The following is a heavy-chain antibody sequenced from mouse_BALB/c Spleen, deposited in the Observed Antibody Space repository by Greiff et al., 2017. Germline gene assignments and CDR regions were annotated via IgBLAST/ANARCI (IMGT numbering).Heavy chain of an antibody. Sequence: EVQVVESGGGLVKPGGSLKLSCAASGFTFSSYAMSWVRQSPEKRLEWVAEISSGGSYTYYPDTVTGRFTISRDNAKNTLYLEMSSLRSEDTAMYYCARGVYYGYDGAWFAYWGQGTLVTVSA. CDR3: ARGVYYGYDGAWFAY. D-gene: IGHD2-2*01. V-gene: IGHV5-9-4*01. J-gene: IGHJ3*01. CDR2: ISSGGSYT. CDR1: GFTFSSYA.